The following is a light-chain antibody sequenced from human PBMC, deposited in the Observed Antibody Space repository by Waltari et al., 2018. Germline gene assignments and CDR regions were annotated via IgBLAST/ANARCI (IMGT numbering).Light chain of an antibody. CDR3: ALYMGRGIRV. V-gene: IGLV8-61*01. CDR2: NTN. Sequence: QTVVTQEPAFSVSPGGTVTLPCGLNSGSVSTTYYPSWYQQTPGQAPRTLIYNTNMRSSGVPDRFSGSILGDKAALTITGAQADDECDYYCALYMGRGIRVFGGGTKLTVL. J-gene: IGLJ2*01. CDR1: SGSVSTTYY.